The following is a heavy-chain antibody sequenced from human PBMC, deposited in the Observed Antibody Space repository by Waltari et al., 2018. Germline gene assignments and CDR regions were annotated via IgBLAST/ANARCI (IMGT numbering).Heavy chain of an antibody. CDR3: ARDRGRGIYLDT. CDR2: VQRSGRT. D-gene: IGHD2-15*01. Sequence: QLQLQESGPRLVKPSGTLSLTCAVSGDSMSSTDWWSWVRQSPGKGLKWIGQVQRSGRTNFNPSFACRVSMSVDASTNQVSRKLTSAPAAATSVYFCARDRGRGIYLDTWGQGTLVTVSP. CDR1: GDSMSSTDW. J-gene: IGHJ4*02. V-gene: IGHV4-4*02.